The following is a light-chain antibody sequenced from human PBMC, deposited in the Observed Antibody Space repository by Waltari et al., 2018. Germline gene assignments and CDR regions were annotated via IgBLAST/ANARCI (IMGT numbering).Light chain of an antibody. CDR2: DKN. CDR3: HSRDASGVGGS. J-gene: IGLJ2*01. V-gene: IGLV3-19*01. Sequence: SSELTQDPAVSVAMGQTVRITCQGNSLRSYYASRYQQRPGQAPRLGMSDKNNRPSGVPDRFSGSSSHNTASLTITGAQAEDEASYYCHSRDASGVGGSFGGGTKLTVL. CDR1: SLRSYY.